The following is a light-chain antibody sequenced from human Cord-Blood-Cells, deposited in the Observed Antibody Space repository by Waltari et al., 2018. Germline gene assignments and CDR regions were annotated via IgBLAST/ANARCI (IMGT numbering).Light chain of an antibody. CDR3: QQSYSTPS. CDR2: AAS. CDR1: QSISSY. Sequence: DIQMTQSPSSLSASVGDRVTITCRAIQSISSYLKWDQQKPGKAPKLLIYAASRLQSVVPSRFSGSGSVTDFTLTSSRQQPEEFATYYCQQSYSTPSFGGGTKVEIK. J-gene: IGKJ4*01. V-gene: IGKV1-39*01.